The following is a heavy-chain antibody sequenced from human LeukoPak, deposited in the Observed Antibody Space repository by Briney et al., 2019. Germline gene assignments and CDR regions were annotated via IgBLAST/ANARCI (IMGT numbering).Heavy chain of an antibody. CDR3: ASDDVRGFS. Sequence: SETLSLTCTVCGASISSSSDYWGWIRQPPGKGLEGILCKFDHGSPYYHPSPKSRVTISVDTSRNQFSLKLSSVTAADTAVYYCASDDVRGFSWGQGTLVTVSS. CDR2: KFDHGSP. CDR1: GASISSSSDY. J-gene: IGHJ5*02. V-gene: IGHV4-39*01. D-gene: IGHD3-3*01.